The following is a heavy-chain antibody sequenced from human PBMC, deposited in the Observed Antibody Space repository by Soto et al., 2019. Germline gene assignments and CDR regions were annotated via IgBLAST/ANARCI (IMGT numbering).Heavy chain of an antibody. CDR2: IKKDGTEK. V-gene: IGHV3-7*03. CDR1: GFTFSSYW. CDR3: ARFRITGTTCYYYYYYGMDV. D-gene: IGHD1-7*01. Sequence: EVQLVESGGGLVQPGGSLRLSCAASGFTFSSYWMSWVRQAPGKGLEWVANIKKDGTEKYDVDSVKGRFTISRDKAKNSLYLQMNSLRAEDTAVYYCARFRITGTTCYYYYYYGMDVWGQGTTVTVSS. J-gene: IGHJ6*02.